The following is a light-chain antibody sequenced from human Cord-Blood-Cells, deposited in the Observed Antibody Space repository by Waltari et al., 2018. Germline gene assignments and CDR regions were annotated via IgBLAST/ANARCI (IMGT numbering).Light chain of an antibody. V-gene: IGKV1-39*01. J-gene: IGKJ3*01. CDR1: QSISSY. CDR2: AAS. Sequence: DIQMTQSPSSLSASVGHRVTITCRASQSISSYLNWYQQKPGNAPKLLFYAASSLQSGVPSRFSSSGSGTDFTLTISSLQPEDCATYYCQHSYSTLGTFGPGTEVDIK. CDR3: QHSYSTLGT.